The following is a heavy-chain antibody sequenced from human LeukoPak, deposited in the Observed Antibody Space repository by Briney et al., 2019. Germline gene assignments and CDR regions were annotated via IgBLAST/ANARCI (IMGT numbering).Heavy chain of an antibody. CDR2: IIPIFGTA. J-gene: IGHJ1*01. Sequence: ASVKVSCKASGGTFSSYAISWVRQAPGQGLEWMGGIIPIFGTANYAQKFQGRVTITTDESTSTAYMELSSLRSEDTAVYYCAVNHYDSSGYGEYFQHWGQGTLVTVSS. V-gene: IGHV1-69*05. CDR3: AVNHYDSSGYGEYFQH. D-gene: IGHD3-22*01. CDR1: GGTFSSYA.